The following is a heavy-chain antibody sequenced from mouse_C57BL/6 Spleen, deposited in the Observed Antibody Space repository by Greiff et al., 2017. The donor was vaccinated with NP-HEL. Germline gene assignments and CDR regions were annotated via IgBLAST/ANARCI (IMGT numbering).Heavy chain of an antibody. CDR3: ASDSPLAY. J-gene: IGHJ3*01. CDR1: GYAFSSSW. D-gene: IGHD3-2*01. V-gene: IGHV1-82*01. CDR2: IYPGDGDT. Sequence: QVQLKQSGPELVKPGASVKISCKASGYAFSSSWMNWVKQRPGKGLEWIGRIYPGDGDTNYNGKFKGKATLTADKSSSTAYMQLSSLTSEDSAVYFCASDSPLAYWGQGTLVTVSA.